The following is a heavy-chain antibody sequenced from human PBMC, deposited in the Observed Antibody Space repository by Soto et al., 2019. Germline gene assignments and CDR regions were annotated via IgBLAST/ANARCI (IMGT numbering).Heavy chain of an antibody. CDR3: ARTGMTTDGMDV. CDR2: ISYDGSNK. V-gene: IGHV3-30-3*01. CDR1: GFTFSSYA. Sequence: GGSLRLSCAASGFTFSSYAMHWVRQAPGKGLEWVAVISYDGSNKYYANSVKGRFTISRDNSKNTLYLQMNSVRAEDTAVYYCARTGMTTDGMDVWGQGTTVTVSS. J-gene: IGHJ6*02. D-gene: IGHD4-4*01.